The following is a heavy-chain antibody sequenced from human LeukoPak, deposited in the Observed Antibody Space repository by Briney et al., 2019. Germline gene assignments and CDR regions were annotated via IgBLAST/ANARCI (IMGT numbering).Heavy chain of an antibody. J-gene: IGHJ6*02. CDR1: GFTFSTYG. D-gene: IGHD3-16*01. V-gene: IGHV3-23*01. Sequence: GGSLRLSCAASGFTFSTYGMNWVRQAPGKGLEWVSSVSGATGNSYYVGSVKGRFTISRDDSKNTLYLQMNSLRAEDTAVYYCARNQQLGGHSYYYYGMDVWGQGTTVTVSS. CDR3: ARNQQLGGHSYYYYGMDV. CDR2: VSGATGNS.